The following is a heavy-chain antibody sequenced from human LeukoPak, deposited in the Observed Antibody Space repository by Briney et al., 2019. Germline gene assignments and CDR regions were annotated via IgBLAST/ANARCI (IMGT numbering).Heavy chain of an antibody. J-gene: IGHJ4*02. V-gene: IGHV1-46*01. CDR1: GYTFTSYY. CDR3: ARDQGDYVWGSYRYKTSPFDY. D-gene: IGHD3-16*02. CDR2: INPSGGST. Sequence: GASVKVSCRASGYTFTSYYMHWVRQAPGQGLEWMGIINPSGGSTSYAQKFQGRVTMTRDTSTSTVYMELSSLRSEDTAVYYCARDQGDYVWGSYRYKTSPFDYWGQGTLFTVSS.